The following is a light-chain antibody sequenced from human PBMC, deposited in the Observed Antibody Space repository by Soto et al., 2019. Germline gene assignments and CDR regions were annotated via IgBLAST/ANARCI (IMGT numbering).Light chain of an antibody. CDR1: QTVTNNY. CDR3: QRYGSSTT. Sequence: IVLTQSPGTLSLSPGDRATLSCRASQTVTNNYLAWYQQQPGQAPRLLIYGASSRATGIPGRFSGSGSGTYFTLTISRLEPEDFAVYYCQRYGSSTTFGQGTKVEVK. V-gene: IGKV3-20*01. CDR2: GAS. J-gene: IGKJ1*01.